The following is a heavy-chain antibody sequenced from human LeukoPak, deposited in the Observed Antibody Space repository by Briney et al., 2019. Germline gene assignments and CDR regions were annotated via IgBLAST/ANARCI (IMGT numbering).Heavy chain of an antibody. V-gene: IGHV5-10-1*01. CDR1: GYSFTSYW. Sequence: GESLRISCKGSGYSFTSYWISWVRQMPGKGLEWMGKIDPSDSYTSYSPSFQGHVTISADKSISAAFLQWSSLKASDTAMYYCARHSHYDFWSGYLDYWGQGTLVTVSS. J-gene: IGHJ4*02. D-gene: IGHD3-3*01. CDR3: ARHSHYDFWSGYLDY. CDR2: IDPSDSYT.